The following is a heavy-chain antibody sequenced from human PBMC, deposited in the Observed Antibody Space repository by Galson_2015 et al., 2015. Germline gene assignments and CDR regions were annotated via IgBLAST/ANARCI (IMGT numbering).Heavy chain of an antibody. D-gene: IGHD6-13*01. CDR3: AREGCSSSWYSFDY. Sequence: SLRLSCAASGFSFSSNSMNWVRQAPGKGLEWVSYISSSSSTIYYADSVKGRFTISRDNAKNSLYLQMDSLRDEDTAVYYCAREGCSSSWYSFDYWGQGTLVTVSS. J-gene: IGHJ4*02. CDR2: ISSSSSTI. V-gene: IGHV3-48*02. CDR1: GFSFSSNS.